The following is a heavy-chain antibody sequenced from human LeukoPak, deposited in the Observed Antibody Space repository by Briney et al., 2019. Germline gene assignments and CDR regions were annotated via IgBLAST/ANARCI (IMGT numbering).Heavy chain of an antibody. J-gene: IGHJ4*02. CDR2: IYYSGST. CDR3: ARAPSQISGSFNFDY. D-gene: IGHD1-26*01. Sequence: SSETLSLTCTVSGGSISSYYWSWIRQPPGKGLEWIGYIYYSGSTNYNPSLKSRVTISVDTSKNPFSLKLSSVAPADTGVYFCARAPSQISGSFNFDYWGQGTLVTVSS. CDR1: GGSISSYY. V-gene: IGHV4-59*01.